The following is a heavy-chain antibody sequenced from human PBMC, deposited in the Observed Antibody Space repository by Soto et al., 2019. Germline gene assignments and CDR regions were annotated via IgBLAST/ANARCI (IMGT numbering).Heavy chain of an antibody. V-gene: IGHV4-30-2*01. D-gene: IGHD3-9*01. J-gene: IGHJ3*02. CDR2: ISHGGNT. CDR1: GGSINNGGYS. CDR3: ARTSYDILTGRLDAFDI. Sequence: QLQLQESGSRLVRPSQTLPLTCAVSGGSINNGGYSWSWLRQPPGKGLEWIGYISHGGNTYYNPPLRSRVIMSIDKSKNHFSLGLKSVTAADTATYYCARTSYDILTGRLDAFDIWGQGTMVTVSS.